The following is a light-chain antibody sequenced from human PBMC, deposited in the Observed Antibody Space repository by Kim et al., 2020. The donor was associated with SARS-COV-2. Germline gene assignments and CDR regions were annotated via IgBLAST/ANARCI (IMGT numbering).Light chain of an antibody. Sequence: PGQRTTRSGRASQTISSSYLAGYQQKPAQTPRLLMYGASNRATGIPDRFSGSGSGADFTLTISRLEPEDFAVYYCQQYGSSPRTFGQGTQVDIK. CDR3: QQYGSSPRT. CDR1: QTISSSY. CDR2: GAS. V-gene: IGKV3-20*01. J-gene: IGKJ1*01.